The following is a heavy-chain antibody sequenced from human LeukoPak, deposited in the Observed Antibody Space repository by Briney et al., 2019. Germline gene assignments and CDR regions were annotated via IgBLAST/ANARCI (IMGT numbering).Heavy chain of an antibody. V-gene: IGHV3-23*01. CDR3: AKDSMIVVVYYFDY. CDR2: ISGSGGST. CDR1: GFTFSGYA. D-gene: IGHD3-22*01. Sequence: GGSPRLSCAASGFTFSGYAMSWVRQAPGKGLEWVSAISGSGGSTYYADSVKGRFTISRDNSKNTLYLQMNSLRAEDTAVYYCAKDSMIVVVYYFDYWGQGTLVTVSS. J-gene: IGHJ4*02.